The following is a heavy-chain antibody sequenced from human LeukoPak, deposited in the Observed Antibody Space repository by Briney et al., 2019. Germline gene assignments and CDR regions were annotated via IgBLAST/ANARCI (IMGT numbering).Heavy chain of an antibody. D-gene: IGHD3-16*01. CDR1: GFTFSGSA. V-gene: IGHV3-73*01. CDR2: IRSKANSYAT. CDR3: TRPMGDGPHY. Sequence: GGSLRLPCAASGFTFSGSAMHWVRQASGKGLEWVGRIRSKANSYATAYAASVKGRFTISRDDSKNTAYLQMNSLKTEDTAVYYCTRPMGDGPHYWGQGTLVTVSS. J-gene: IGHJ4*02.